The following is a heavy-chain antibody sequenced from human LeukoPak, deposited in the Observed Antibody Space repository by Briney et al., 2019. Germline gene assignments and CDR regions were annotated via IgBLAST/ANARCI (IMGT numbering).Heavy chain of an antibody. Sequence: ASVKVSCKASGYTFTSYDINWVRQATGQRLEWMGWMNPNSGNTGYAQTFQGRVTMTRNTSISTAYMELSSLRSEDTAVYYCARGSRGIAAAQRTFDYWGQGTLVTVSS. CDR2: MNPNSGNT. CDR1: GYTFTSYD. D-gene: IGHD6-13*01. V-gene: IGHV1-8*01. J-gene: IGHJ4*02. CDR3: ARGSRGIAAAQRTFDY.